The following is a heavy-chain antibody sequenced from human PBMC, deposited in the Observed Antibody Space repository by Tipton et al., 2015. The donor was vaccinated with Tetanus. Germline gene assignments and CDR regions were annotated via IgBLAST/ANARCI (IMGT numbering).Heavy chain of an antibody. J-gene: IGHJ4*02. V-gene: IGHV4-61*05. CDR1: GGSISSSSYY. D-gene: IGHD3-3*01. CDR2: ILYGAST. Sequence: TLSLTCTVFGGSISSSSYYWAWIRQPPGKGLEYIGYILYGASTHYNPSLKSRVTVSADPSQNQFSLKLSSVTAADTGVYYCARIHDFLSGHFDFWGPGTLVTVSS. CDR3: ARIHDFLSGHFDF.